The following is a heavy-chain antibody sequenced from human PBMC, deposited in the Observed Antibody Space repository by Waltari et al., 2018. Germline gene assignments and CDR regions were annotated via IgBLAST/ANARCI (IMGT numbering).Heavy chain of an antibody. CDR2: IRSKANNYAT. CDR1: GFTFSGSP. Sequence: EVQLVESGGGFVQPGGSLQLPWAASGFTFSGSPMPWVRQASGKGLEWVGRIRSKANNYATAYAASVKGRFTISRDDSENTAFLQMNSLKTEDTAVYYCSSSSGYGMDVWGQGTTVTVAS. CDR3: SSSSGYGMDV. V-gene: IGHV3-73*01. D-gene: IGHD6-6*01. J-gene: IGHJ6*02.